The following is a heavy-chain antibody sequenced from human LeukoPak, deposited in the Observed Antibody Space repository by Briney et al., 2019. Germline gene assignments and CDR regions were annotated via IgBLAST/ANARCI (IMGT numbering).Heavy chain of an antibody. CDR2: IYPGDSDT. V-gene: IGHV5-51*01. CDR3: AIPWFGESMVGDDAFDI. J-gene: IGHJ3*02. CDR1: GYSFTSYW. D-gene: IGHD3-10*01. Sequence: GESLKISCKGSGYSFTSYWIGWVRQMPGKGLEWMGIIYPGDSDTRYSPSFQGQVTISADKSISTAYLQWSSLKASDTAMYYCAIPWFGESMVGDDAFDIWGQGTMVTVSS.